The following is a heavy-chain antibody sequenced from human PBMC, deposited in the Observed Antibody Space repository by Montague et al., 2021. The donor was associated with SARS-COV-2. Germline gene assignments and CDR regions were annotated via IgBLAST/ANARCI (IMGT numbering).Heavy chain of an antibody. V-gene: IGHV3-48*03. D-gene: IGHD3-16*02. CDR2: ISTSACTT. CDR3: TRDYRSIVGDGLDI. Sequence: SLRLSCAASGFTFSNYDMNWVRQAPGKGPEWISYISTSACTTSYAGSVKGRFTISRDNGKNSLYLQMNSLRVGDTAVYYCTRDYRSIVGDGLDIWGQGTKVTVSS. CDR1: GFTFSNYD. J-gene: IGHJ3*02.